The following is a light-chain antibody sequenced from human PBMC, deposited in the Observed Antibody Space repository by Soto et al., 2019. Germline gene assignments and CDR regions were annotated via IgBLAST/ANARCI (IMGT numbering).Light chain of an antibody. CDR3: KQYNTAGT. CDR1: QSIVRW. V-gene: IGKV1-5*01. Sequence: DIQMTQSPSTLSASIGDSVTITCRASQSIVRWLAWYQQRPGKAPNLLIYDASTLPSGVPSRFSGRGSGTEFPLSISNRKPDYFEIYYSKQYNTAGTLGQGTKG. CDR2: DAS. J-gene: IGKJ1*01.